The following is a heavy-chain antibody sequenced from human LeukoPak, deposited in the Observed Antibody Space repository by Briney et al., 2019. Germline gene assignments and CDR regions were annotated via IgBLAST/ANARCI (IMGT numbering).Heavy chain of an antibody. J-gene: IGHJ3*02. CDR3: ARDRGYSYGPDAFDI. D-gene: IGHD5-18*01. V-gene: IGHV3-23*01. Sequence: GGSLRLSCAASGFTFSSHGMNWVRQAPGKGLEWVSGISPNGVITYYADSVKGRFAISRDNSKGTVYLQMNSLRPEDTAVYYCARDRGYSYGPDAFDIWGQGTMVTVSS. CDR1: GFTFSSHG. CDR2: ISPNGVIT.